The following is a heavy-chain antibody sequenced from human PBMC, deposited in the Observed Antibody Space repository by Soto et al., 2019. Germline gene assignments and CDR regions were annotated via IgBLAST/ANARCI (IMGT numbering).Heavy chain of an antibody. CDR2: IWYDGSNK. CDR3: ARDPMGEAVAAFFDY. Sequence: QVQLVESGGGVVQPGRSLRLSCAASGFTFSSYGMHWVRQAPGKGLAWVAVIWYDGSNKYYADSVKGRFTISRDNSKNTLYLQMNSLRAEDTAVYYCARDPMGEAVAAFFDYWGQGTLVTVSS. V-gene: IGHV3-33*01. D-gene: IGHD6-19*01. J-gene: IGHJ4*02. CDR1: GFTFSSYG.